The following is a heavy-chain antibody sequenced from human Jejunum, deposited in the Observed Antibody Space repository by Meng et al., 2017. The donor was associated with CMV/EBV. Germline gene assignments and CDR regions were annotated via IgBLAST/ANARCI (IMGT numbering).Heavy chain of an antibody. CDR2: IKQDGSEE. D-gene: IGHD2-2*02. Sequence: FSSSWMSWVRQAPGKGLKWVANIKQDGSEEYYVDSVKGRFTISRDNAKNSVYLQMNSLRAGDTAVYYCARMDCSSPSCYTYGLDVWGQGTTVTVSS. J-gene: IGHJ6*02. V-gene: IGHV3-7*01. CDR1: FSSSW. CDR3: ARMDCSSPSCYTYGLDV.